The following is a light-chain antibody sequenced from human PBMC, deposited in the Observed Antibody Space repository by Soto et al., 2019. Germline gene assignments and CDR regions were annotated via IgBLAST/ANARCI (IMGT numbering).Light chain of an antibody. CDR1: QSVSNNY. V-gene: IGKV3-20*01. Sequence: EIVLTQSPGTLSLSPGDTAALSCRASQSVSNNYLAWYQQKPGQAPSLLIYGASSRATGIPDRFSGSASGTDFTLTISRLEPEDFAVYYCQQYGTSPRMFGQGTKVEIK. CDR3: QQYGTSPRM. CDR2: GAS. J-gene: IGKJ1*01.